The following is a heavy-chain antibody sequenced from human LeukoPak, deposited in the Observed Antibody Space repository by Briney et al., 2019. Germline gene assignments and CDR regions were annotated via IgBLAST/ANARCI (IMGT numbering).Heavy chain of an antibody. D-gene: IGHD1-7*01. Sequence: SETLFLTCTVSGGSISSYYWSWIRQPPGKGLEWIGYIYYSGSANYHPSLKSRVTISVDTSKNRFSLRLSSVTAADTAVYYCANDNWNFSYNWFDPWGQGTLVTVSS. CDR3: ANDNWNFSYNWFDP. CDR2: IYYSGSA. V-gene: IGHV4-59*08. J-gene: IGHJ5*02. CDR1: GGSISSYY.